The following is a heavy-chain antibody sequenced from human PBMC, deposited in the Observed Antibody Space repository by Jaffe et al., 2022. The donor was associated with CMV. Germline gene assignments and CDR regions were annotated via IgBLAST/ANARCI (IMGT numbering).Heavy chain of an antibody. J-gene: IGHJ6*02. CDR3: AKASSGWGYYYYGMDV. V-gene: IGHV3-30*18. CDR1: GFTFSSYG. Sequence: QVQLVESGGGVVQPGRSLRLSCGASGFTFSSYGIHWVRQAPGKGLEWVAVISYDGSNKYYADSVKGRFTISRDNSKNTLYLQMNSLRAEDTAVYYCAKASSGWGYYYYGMDVWGQGTTVTVSS. D-gene: IGHD6-19*01. CDR2: ISYDGSNK.